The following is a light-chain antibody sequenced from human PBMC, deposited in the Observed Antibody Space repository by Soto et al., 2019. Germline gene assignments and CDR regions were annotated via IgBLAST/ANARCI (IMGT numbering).Light chain of an antibody. CDR2: WAS. CDR1: QSLLYSSNNKNY. CDR3: QQCYSTSYT. V-gene: IGKV4-1*01. Sequence: DIVLTQSPDSLAVSLGERATINCKSSQSLLYSSNNKNYLAWYQQKPGQPPKLLIYWASTRESGVPDRFSGSASGTDFTLTISSLQAEDVAVYYCQQCYSTSYTFGQGTKLEIK. J-gene: IGKJ2*01.